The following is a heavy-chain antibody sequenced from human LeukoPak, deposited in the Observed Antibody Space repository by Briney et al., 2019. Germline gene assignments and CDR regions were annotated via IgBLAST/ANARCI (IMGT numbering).Heavy chain of an antibody. D-gene: IGHD3-9*01. V-gene: IGHV3-66*01. J-gene: IGHJ4*02. CDR3: TTDPYDILTGGFDY. Sequence: PGGSLTLSCAASEVIVSINYMTWVRQAPGKGLEWVSLIYSSGDTKYADSVKGRFTISRDKSKNTLYLQMSSLRTADTAVYYCTTDPYDILTGGFDYWGQGTLVTVSS. CDR1: EVIVSINY. CDR2: IYSSGDT.